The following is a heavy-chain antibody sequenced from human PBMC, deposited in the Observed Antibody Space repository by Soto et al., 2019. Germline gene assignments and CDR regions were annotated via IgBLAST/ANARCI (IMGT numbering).Heavy chain of an antibody. D-gene: IGHD3-16*01. CDR1: GGSFSGYY. J-gene: IGHJ5*02. CDR3: ARGRFGSLNWFDP. CDR2: INHSGST. Sequence: SETLSLPCSVYGGSFSGYYWSWIRQPPGKGLEWIGEINHSGSTNYNPSLKSRVTISVDTSKNQFSLKLSSVTAADTAVYYCARGRFGSLNWFDPWGQGTLVTVSS. V-gene: IGHV4-34*01.